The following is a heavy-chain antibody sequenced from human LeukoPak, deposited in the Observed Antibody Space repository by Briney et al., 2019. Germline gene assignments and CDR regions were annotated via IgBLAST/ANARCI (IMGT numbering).Heavy chain of an antibody. CDR1: GGTFSGYY. CDR3: ARLSVIVGSTLEYYYYYMDV. D-gene: IGHD1-26*01. J-gene: IGHJ6*03. CDR2: SNDSGGT. V-gene: IGHV4-34*01. Sequence: SETLSLTCAVYGGTFSGYYWSWIRQPPGKRLEWVGESNDSGGTNYNPSRKSRVTISADKSKNQVSLKLTSVTAADTAVYYCARLSVIVGSTLEYYYYYMDVWGQGTTVTVSS.